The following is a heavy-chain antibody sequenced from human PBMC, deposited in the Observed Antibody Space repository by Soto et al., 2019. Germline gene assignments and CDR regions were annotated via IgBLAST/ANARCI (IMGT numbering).Heavy chain of an antibody. CDR1: GGSLSSGAYY. J-gene: IGHJ4*02. D-gene: IGHD6-13*01. CDR3: ARLQLLVRSLYY. V-gene: IGHV4-31*03. CDR2: IYYTGTT. Sequence: QVQLQESGPGLVKPSQTLSLTCTVSGGSLSSGAYYWSWIRHHPGKGLEWIGYIYYTGTTYYNPSLQRRVTISVETSKNQFSLNLNSVTAADTAVYYCARLQLLVRSLYYWGQGTLVTVSS.